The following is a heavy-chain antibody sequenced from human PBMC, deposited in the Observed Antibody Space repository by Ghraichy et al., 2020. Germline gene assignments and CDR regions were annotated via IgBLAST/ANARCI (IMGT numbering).Heavy chain of an antibody. J-gene: IGHJ6*02. D-gene: IGHD6-13*01. CDR3: ARRIPDRKGVDV. Sequence: GESLNISCAASGFTFSNYDMRWVRQAPVKGLEWVSTVTRNGDTTYADSVRGRFTISRDNSKNTVYLQMSSLRAEDTAVYYCARRIPDRKGVDVWGQGTTVTVSS. CDR2: VTRNGDTT. CDR1: GFTFSNYD. V-gene: IGHV3-23*01.